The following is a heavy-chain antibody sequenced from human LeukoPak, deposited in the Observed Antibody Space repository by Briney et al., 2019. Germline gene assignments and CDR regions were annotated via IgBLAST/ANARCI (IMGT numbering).Heavy chain of an antibody. J-gene: IGHJ5*02. Sequence: GASVKVSCKGSGYNFSVYYMHWVRQAPGQGLEWMGWINPSSGGTNYAQKFQGRVTMTRDTSISTAYMELSRLISDDTAVYYCARHMTTANNWFDPWGQGTLVTVPS. CDR1: GYNFSVYY. D-gene: IGHD4-17*01. CDR3: ARHMTTANNWFDP. V-gene: IGHV1-2*02. CDR2: INPSSGGT.